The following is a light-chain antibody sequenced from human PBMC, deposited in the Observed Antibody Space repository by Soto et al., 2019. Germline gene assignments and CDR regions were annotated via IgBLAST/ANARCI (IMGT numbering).Light chain of an antibody. CDR1: QSVRSN. CDR3: QQYNNWPPIN. Sequence: DIVTTQSQATLSAAPGYRSTLSCIASQSVRSNLAWYQQTPAQAPRLLLYGASTRATGIPARFSGSGSGTAFTPTTRSLQSEDFAVYYCQQYNNWPPINCGQGTRREIK. J-gene: IGKJ5*01. CDR2: GAS. V-gene: IGKV3-15*01.